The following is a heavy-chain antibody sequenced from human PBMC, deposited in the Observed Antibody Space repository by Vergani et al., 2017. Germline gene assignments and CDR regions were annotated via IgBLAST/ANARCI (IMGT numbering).Heavy chain of an antibody. J-gene: IGHJ6*03. Sequence: QVHLNEAGPGLVKPSQTLSLTCTVSGASITSGSFYWSWIRQPAGKGLEWIGRIHASGTKNYNPSLRSRVTLSVDTSKNQLSLKMSSVTAADTAVYYCARGRGGPAANYYYYYMDVWGKGTTVTVSS. D-gene: IGHD2-2*01. CDR2: IHASGTK. V-gene: IGHV4-61*02. CDR1: GASITSGSFY. CDR3: ARGRGGPAANYYYYYMDV.